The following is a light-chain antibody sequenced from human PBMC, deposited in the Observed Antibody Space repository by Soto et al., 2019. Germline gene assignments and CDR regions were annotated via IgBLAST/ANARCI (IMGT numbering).Light chain of an antibody. J-gene: IGLJ1*01. CDR1: SSDVGSYNL. V-gene: IGLV2-23*01. CDR2: EGT. CDR3: YSYAGEHLYV. Sequence: LTQPASVSASPGQSITIPCTGTSSDVGSYNLVSWFQQHPGKVPKLLIYEGTKRPSGLSDRFSGSKSGTTASLTISGLQAEDEAHYYCYSYAGEHLYVFGTGTKVTVL.